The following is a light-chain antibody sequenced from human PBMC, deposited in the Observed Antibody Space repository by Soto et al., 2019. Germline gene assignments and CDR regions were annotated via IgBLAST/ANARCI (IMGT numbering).Light chain of an antibody. J-gene: IGLJ1*01. V-gene: IGLV2-11*01. CDR2: DVS. CDR3: CSYTGFYSYV. Sequence: QSALTQPRSVSGSPGQSVTISCTGTSSDVGGYNYVSWYQQYPGKAPKVMIYDVSKRPSGVPDRFSVSKSGNTASLTISGLQAEDEADYYCCSYTGFYSYVFGTGTKLTVL. CDR1: SSDVGGYNY.